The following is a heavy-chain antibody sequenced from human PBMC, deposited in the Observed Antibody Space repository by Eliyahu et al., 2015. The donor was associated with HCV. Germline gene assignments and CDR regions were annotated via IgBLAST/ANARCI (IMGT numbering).Heavy chain of an antibody. J-gene: IGHJ4*02. Sequence: QVQLVQSADEVKKPGASVKVSCRTSGFTFTNYGVSWMRQAPGQGLEWVGWISGYNGXTNYAQKFQGRVTMTTDTSTTTVYMELRSLRSDDTAVYYCARDHNSATRDYWGQGTLVIVSS. V-gene: IGHV1-18*01. CDR2: ISGYNGXT. CDR1: GFTFTNYG. CDR3: ARDHNSATRDY. D-gene: IGHD2/OR15-2a*01.